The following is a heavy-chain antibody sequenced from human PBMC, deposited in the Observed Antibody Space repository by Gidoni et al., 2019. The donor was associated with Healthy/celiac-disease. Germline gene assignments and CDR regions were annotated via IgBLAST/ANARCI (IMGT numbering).Heavy chain of an antibody. CDR1: GFTFSSYE. CDR2: ISSSGSTI. J-gene: IGHJ5*02. D-gene: IGHD1-26*01. CDR3: ARDRWVGSHSWFDP. Sequence: EVQLVESGGGLVQPGGSLRLPGSASGFTFSSYEMNWVRQAPGKGLEWVSYISSSGSTIYYADSVKGPFTISRDNAKNSLYLQMNSLRAEDTAVYYCARDRWVGSHSWFDPWGQGTLVTVSS. V-gene: IGHV3-48*03.